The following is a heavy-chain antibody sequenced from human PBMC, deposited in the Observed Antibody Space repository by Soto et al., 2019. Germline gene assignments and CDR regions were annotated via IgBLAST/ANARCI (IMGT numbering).Heavy chain of an antibody. V-gene: IGHV4-34*01. Sequence: QVQLQQWGAGLLKPSETLSLICAVYGGSFSGYYWSWIRQPPGKGLEWIGEINHSGSTNYNPSLRSRVTIPVDTSKNRFSLKLSSVTAADTAVYYCARGRGLLLWFGELHNWFDPWGQGTLVTVSS. CDR3: ARGRGLLLWFGELHNWFDP. CDR2: INHSGST. J-gene: IGHJ5*02. D-gene: IGHD3-10*01. CDR1: GGSFSGYY.